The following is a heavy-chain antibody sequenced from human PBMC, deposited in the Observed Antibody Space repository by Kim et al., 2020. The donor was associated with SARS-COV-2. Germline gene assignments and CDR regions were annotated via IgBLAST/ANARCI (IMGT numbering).Heavy chain of an antibody. J-gene: IGHJ1*01. V-gene: IGHV3-23*01. Sequence: GGSLRLSCAASGFTFSSYAMGWVRQAPGKGLEWVSVISGSGGSTYYADSVKGRFTISRDNSKNTLYLQMNSLRAEDTAVYYCAKDLEWRYYDSSGYFQGYVYFQHWGQGTLVTVSS. CDR3: AKDLEWRYYDSSGYFQGYVYFQH. D-gene: IGHD3-22*01. CDR2: ISGSGGST. CDR1: GFTFSSYA.